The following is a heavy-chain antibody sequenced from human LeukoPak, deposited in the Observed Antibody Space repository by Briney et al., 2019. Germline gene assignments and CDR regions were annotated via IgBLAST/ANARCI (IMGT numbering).Heavy chain of an antibody. CDR2: IKQDGSEK. V-gene: IGHV3-7*01. Sequence: GESLRLSCAASGFTFTTYWMSWVRQAPGKGLEWVANIKQDGSEKYYVDSVKGRFTISRDNAKNSLYLQMNSLRAEDTAVYYCARDRYYYDSSGFSYNWFDPWGQGTLVTVSS. CDR3: ARDRYYYDSSGFSYNWFDP. D-gene: IGHD3-22*01. J-gene: IGHJ5*02. CDR1: GFTFTTYW.